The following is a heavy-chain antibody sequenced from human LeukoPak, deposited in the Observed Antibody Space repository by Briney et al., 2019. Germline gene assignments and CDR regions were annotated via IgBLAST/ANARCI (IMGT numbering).Heavy chain of an antibody. CDR1: GFTFSSYG. J-gene: IGHJ3*02. D-gene: IGHD3-3*01. CDR2: ISGSGGST. CDR3: ARACENRLLRFLEWCLIDAFDI. V-gene: IGHV3-23*01. Sequence: GGSLRLSYAASGFTFSSYGMSWVRQAPGKGLEWVSAISGSGGSTYYADSVKGRFTISRDNSKNTLYLQMNSLRAEDTAVYYCARACENRLLRFLEWCLIDAFDIWGQGTMVTVSS.